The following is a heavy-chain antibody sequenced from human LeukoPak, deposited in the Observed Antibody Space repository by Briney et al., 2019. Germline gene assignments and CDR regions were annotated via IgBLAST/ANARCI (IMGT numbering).Heavy chain of an antibody. CDR2: IWCDGSNK. J-gene: IGHJ4*02. V-gene: IGHV3-33*06. Sequence: GGSLRLSCAVSGITLGNYGMSWVRQAPGKGREWVAVIWCDGSNKYYADSVKGRFTISRDNSKNTLYLQMNRLRAEDTAVYYCAKDYSCSGGSCYHYFDYWGQGTLVTVSS. CDR1: GITLGNYG. CDR3: AKDYSCSGGSCYHYFDY. D-gene: IGHD2-15*01.